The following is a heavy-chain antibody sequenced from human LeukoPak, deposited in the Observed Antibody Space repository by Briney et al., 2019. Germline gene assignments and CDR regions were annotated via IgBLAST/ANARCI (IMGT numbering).Heavy chain of an antibody. CDR3: ARAGWFGELFDYYYGMDV. D-gene: IGHD3-10*01. Sequence: ASVKVSCTASGYTFTSYGISWVRQAPGQGLEWMGWISAYNGNTNYAQKLQGRVTMTTDTSTSTAYMELRSLRSDDTAVYYCARAGWFGELFDYYYGMDVWGKGTTVTVSS. CDR1: GYTFTSYG. J-gene: IGHJ6*04. V-gene: IGHV1-18*04. CDR2: ISAYNGNT.